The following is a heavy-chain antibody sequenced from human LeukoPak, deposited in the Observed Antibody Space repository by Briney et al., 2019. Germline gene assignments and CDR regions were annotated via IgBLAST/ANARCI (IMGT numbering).Heavy chain of an antibody. CDR1: GYTFTAYY. V-gene: IGHV1-2*02. CDR2: NNPNSGGT. Sequence: ASLKVSCTASGYTFTAYYMHWVRQAPGQGLEWMGWNNPNSGGTNYAQKFEGRVNMTRDTSISTAYMELSRLRSDDTAVYYCARDKSCVFYYWGQGTLVTVSS. J-gene: IGHJ4*02. CDR3: ARDKSCVFYY. D-gene: IGHD2-15*01.